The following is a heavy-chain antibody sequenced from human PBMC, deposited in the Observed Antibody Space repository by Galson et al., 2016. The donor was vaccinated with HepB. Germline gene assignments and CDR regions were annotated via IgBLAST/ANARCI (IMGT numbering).Heavy chain of an antibody. CDR2: IKWDDDK. Sequence: PALVTPTQTLTLTCTFSGVSVSAPGMCVSWIRQPPGKALEWLAVIKWDDDKYYSTSLETRLTISKDTSKNQVVLRMTNMDPVDTATYYCARGRMVQGVSYCMDVWGQGSTVTVSS. CDR3: ARGRMVQGVSYCMDV. D-gene: IGHD3-10*01. CDR1: GVSVSAPGMC. J-gene: IGHJ6*02. V-gene: IGHV2-70*01.